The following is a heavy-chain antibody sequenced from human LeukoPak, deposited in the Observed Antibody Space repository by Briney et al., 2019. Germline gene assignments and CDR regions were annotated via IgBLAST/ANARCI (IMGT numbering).Heavy chain of an antibody. CDR3: ARDRRSSWFPFDY. J-gene: IGHJ4*02. D-gene: IGHD6-13*01. Sequence: ASVKVSCKASGYTFTGYYMHWVRQAPGQGLEWMGWINPNSGGTNYAQKFQGRVTMTRDTSISTAYMELSRLRSDDTAVYYCARDRRSSWFPFDYWGQGTLVTVSS. CDR1: GYTFTGYY. V-gene: IGHV1-2*02. CDR2: INPNSGGT.